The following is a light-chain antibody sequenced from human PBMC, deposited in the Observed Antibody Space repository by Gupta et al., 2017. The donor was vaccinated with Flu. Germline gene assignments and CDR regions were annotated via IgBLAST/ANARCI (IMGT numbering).Light chain of an antibody. V-gene: IGLV1-44*01. Sequence: RVSITCLGTFANVGSDYVDCYHHDHGPAPQLLLFIYNQRPTAVPDRFSASTSGTSASLTITVLQAEDEGVYYYAAQAASSGSSVFGGGTRLTVL. J-gene: IGLJ2*01. CDR2: IYN. CDR3: AAQAASSGSSV. CDR1: FANVGSDY.